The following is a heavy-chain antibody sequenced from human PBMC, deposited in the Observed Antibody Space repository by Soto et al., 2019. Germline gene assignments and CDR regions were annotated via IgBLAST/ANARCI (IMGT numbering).Heavy chain of an antibody. CDR3: ARDSNADCSGGSCYSGFDY. CDR2: IYYSGST. Sequence: SETLSLTCTVSGGSISSGGYYWGWIRQHPGKGLEWIGYIYYSGSTYYNPSLKSRVTISVDTSKNQFSLKLSSVTAADTAVYYCARDSNADCSGGSCYSGFDYWGQGTLVTVYS. D-gene: IGHD2-15*01. CDR1: GGSISSGGYY. J-gene: IGHJ4*02. V-gene: IGHV4-31*03.